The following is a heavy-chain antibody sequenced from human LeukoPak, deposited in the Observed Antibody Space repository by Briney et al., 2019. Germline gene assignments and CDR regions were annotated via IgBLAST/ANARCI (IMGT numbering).Heavy chain of an antibody. J-gene: IGHJ4*02. V-gene: IGHV3-48*01. Sequence: PGGSLTLSCAASGFSFSSYSISWVRQAPGKGLEWVSYISHTGDTQYYADSVKGRLTISRDNAKNSGYLQMNTLRAEDTAVYYCARDRGYCTGGSCYRYFETWGQGTLVTVSS. CDR3: ARDRGYCTGGSCYRYFET. CDR1: GFSFSSYS. CDR2: ISHTGDTQ. D-gene: IGHD2-15*01.